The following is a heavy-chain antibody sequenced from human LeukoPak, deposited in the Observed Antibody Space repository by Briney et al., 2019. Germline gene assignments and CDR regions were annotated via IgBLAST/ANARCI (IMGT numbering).Heavy chain of an antibody. J-gene: IGHJ3*02. CDR1: GFTFSTYA. CDR3: AKGWTNAFDI. V-gene: IGHV3-23*01. CDR2: ISGSGGST. Sequence: GGSLRLSCAASGFTFSTYAMSWVRQAPGKGLEWVAGISGSGGSTSYADSVKGRLTISRDNSKNTLYLQKNSLRAEDTAVFYCAKGWTNAFDIWGQGTMVAVSS. D-gene: IGHD1-1*01.